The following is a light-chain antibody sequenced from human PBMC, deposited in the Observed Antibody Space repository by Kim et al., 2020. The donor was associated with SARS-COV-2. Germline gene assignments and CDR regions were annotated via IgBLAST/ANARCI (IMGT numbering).Light chain of an antibody. J-gene: IGLJ2*01. V-gene: IGLV1-51*01. CDR2: DDN. Sequence: QSVLTQPPSVSAAPGQRITISCSGTRSNIGSNYVSWYQHFPGTAPKVFIFDDNKRPSGIPDRFSGSKSGTSATLDITGLQTGDEADYYCATWDRSLNAVVFGGGTQLTVL. CDR3: ATWDRSLNAVV. CDR1: RSNIGSNY.